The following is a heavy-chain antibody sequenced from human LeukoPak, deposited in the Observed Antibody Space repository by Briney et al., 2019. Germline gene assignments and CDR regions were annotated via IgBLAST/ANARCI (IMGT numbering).Heavy chain of an antibody. V-gene: IGHV3-30-3*01. J-gene: IGHJ4*02. CDR1: GFTFSSYA. CDR2: ISYDGSNK. D-gene: IGHD5-18*01. CDR3: ARSRASLTAMAPSY. Sequence: LRLSCAASGFTFSSYAMSWVRQAPGKGLEWVAVISYDGSNKYYADSVKGRFTISRDNSKNTLYLQMNSLRAEDTAVYYCARSRASLTAMAPSYWGQGTLVTVSS.